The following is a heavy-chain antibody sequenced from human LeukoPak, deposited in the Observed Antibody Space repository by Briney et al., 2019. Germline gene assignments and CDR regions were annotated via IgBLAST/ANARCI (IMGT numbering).Heavy chain of an antibody. D-gene: IGHD6-13*01. J-gene: IGHJ4*02. V-gene: IGHV3-30*02. CDR2: IQNDGSDK. CDR3: AREGGRAVPGRFDQ. Sequence: GGSLRLSCAASGINFRSSGMHWARQAPGKGLEWVTFIQNDGSDKYYAASVRGRFTISRDNSKNTVYLHMASLRADDTALYYCAREGGRAVPGRFDQWGQGTLVTVSS. CDR1: GINFRSSG.